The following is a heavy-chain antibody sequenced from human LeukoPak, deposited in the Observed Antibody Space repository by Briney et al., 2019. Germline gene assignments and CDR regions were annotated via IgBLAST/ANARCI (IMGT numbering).Heavy chain of an antibody. D-gene: IGHD3-3*01. J-gene: IGHJ4*02. CDR2: IYYSGST. Sequence: SETLSLTCAVYGGSFSGYYWSWIRQPPGKGLEWIGSIYYSGSTYYNPSLKSRVTISVDTSKNQFSLKLSSVTVADTAVYYCARANTIFGVVIGEFDYWGQGTLVTVSS. CDR1: GGSFSGYY. V-gene: IGHV4-34*01. CDR3: ARANTIFGVVIGEFDY.